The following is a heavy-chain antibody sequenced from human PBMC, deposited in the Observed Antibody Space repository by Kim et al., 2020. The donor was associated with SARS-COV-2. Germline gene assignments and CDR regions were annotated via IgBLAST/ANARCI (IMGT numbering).Heavy chain of an antibody. V-gene: IGHV4-59*01. CDR2: IYYSGST. CDR3: AREGYYDSSGYYQHDAFDI. CDR1: GGSISSYY. Sequence: SETLSLTCTVSGGSISSYYWSWIRQPPGKGLEWIGYIYYSGSTNYNPSLKSRVTMSVDTSKNQLSLRLSSVTAADTAVYYCAREGYYDSSGYYQHDAFDIWGQGTMITVSS. J-gene: IGHJ3*02. D-gene: IGHD3-22*01.